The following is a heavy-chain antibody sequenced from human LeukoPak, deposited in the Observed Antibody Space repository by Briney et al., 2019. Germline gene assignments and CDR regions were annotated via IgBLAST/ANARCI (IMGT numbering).Heavy chain of an antibody. J-gene: IGHJ4*02. CDR2: INWNGGST. Sequence: PGGSLRLSCAASGFTFDDYGMSWVRQAPGKGLEWVSGINWNGGSTGDADSVKGRFTISVDNAKNSLYLQMNSLRAEDTALYYCARDQYYDFWSGYQYYFDYWGQGTLVTVSS. V-gene: IGHV3-20*04. CDR3: ARDQYYDFWSGYQYYFDY. CDR1: GFTFDDYG. D-gene: IGHD3-3*01.